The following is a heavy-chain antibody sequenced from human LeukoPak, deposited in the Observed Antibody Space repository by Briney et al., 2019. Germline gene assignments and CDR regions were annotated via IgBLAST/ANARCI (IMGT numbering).Heavy chain of an antibody. V-gene: IGHV4-59*01. J-gene: IGHJ6*03. CDR3: ARVPRLYYYYYYMDV. CDR1: GGSISGYH. Sequence: SETLSLTCNVSGGSISGYHWSWIRQPPGKGLEWLGYIYYSGSSNYNPSLKSRVTISADTSKNQFSLKLSSVTAADTAVYYCARVPRLYYYYYYMDVWGKGTTVTVSS. CDR2: IYYSGSS.